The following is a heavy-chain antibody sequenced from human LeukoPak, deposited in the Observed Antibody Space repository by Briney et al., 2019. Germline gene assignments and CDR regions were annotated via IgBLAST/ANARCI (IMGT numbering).Heavy chain of an antibody. CDR2: IYDRGST. V-gene: IGHV4-38-2*02. Sequence: SETLSLTCSVFGYSISSGYYWGWIRQPPGKGLEWIGNIYDRGSTYYNPSLKSRVTISVDTSKNQFSLKLSSVTAADTAVYYCARWTNEKGQLWLQIGRKHRSHVDYWGQGTLVTVSS. CDR3: ARWTNEKGQLWLQIGRKHRSHVDY. D-gene: IGHD5-18*01. J-gene: IGHJ4*02. CDR1: GYSISSGYY.